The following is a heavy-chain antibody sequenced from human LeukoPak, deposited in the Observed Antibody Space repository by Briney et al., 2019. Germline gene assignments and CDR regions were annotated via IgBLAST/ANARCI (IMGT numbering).Heavy chain of an antibody. Sequence: PGGSLRLSCAASGVTFSTFEVNWVRQAPGKGLEWVSFISSSASTIFYADSVKGRFTISRDNAKNSLYLQMNSLRDEDTAVYYCAKDSDYYHSSGYYYAYFQHWGQGTLVTVSS. CDR1: GVTFSTFE. D-gene: IGHD3-22*01. CDR2: ISSSASTI. CDR3: AKDSDYYHSSGYYYAYFQH. V-gene: IGHV3-48*03. J-gene: IGHJ1*01.